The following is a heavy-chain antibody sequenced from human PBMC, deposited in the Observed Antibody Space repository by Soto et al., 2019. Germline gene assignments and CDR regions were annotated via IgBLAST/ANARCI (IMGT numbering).Heavy chain of an antibody. Sequence: EVQLVESGGGLVQPGRSLRLSCAASGFTFGDYAMQWVRQAPGKDLEWVSAISWNSGSIDYADSVKGRFTISRDNAKNSLYLQMNSLRAEDTALYYCAKSHTTSGWYVTTDYWGQGTRVTVSS. J-gene: IGHJ4*02. D-gene: IGHD6-19*01. CDR3: AKSHTTSGWYVTTDY. V-gene: IGHV3-9*01. CDR2: ISWNSGSI. CDR1: GFTFGDYA.